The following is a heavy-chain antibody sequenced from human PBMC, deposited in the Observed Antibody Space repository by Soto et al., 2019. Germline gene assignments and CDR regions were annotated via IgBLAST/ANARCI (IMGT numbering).Heavy chain of an antibody. V-gene: IGHV1-18*01. D-gene: IGHD2-2*01. J-gene: IGHJ5*02. Sequence: GASVKVSCKAAGYTFTSYGFSWVRQAPGQGLEWMGWISTYNGDTHYAQNLQGRVTMTTDTSTSTAYMELRSLRSDDTAVYYCARVVPGAEAWFGPWGQGTLVTVSS. CDR3: ARVVPGAEAWFGP. CDR2: ISTYNGDT. CDR1: GYTFTSYG.